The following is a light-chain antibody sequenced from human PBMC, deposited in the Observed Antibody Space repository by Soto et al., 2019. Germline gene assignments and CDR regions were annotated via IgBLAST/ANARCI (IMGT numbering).Light chain of an antibody. J-gene: IGKJ4*01. CDR1: SDVSSIY. Sequence: ETVLTQSPGTLSLSPGERATLSCRASSDVSSIYLAWYQQKPGQAPRLLIYGASSRATGIPDRFSGSGSGTEFTLTINSLQSEDFAVYYCQQYNDWPLTFGGGTKVDIK. CDR3: QQYNDWPLT. CDR2: GAS. V-gene: IGKV3-20*01.